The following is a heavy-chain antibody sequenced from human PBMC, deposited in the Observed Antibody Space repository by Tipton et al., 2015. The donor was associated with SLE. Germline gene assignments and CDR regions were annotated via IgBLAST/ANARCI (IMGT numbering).Heavy chain of an antibody. CDR3: ARGGGSYYDY. CDR1: GGSISSNNFF. CDR2: IYYSGSA. J-gene: IGHJ4*02. D-gene: IGHD1-26*01. V-gene: IGHV4-31*03. Sequence: TLSLTCTVSGGSISSNNFFWSWLRQHPGKGLEWIGYIYYSGSALYNPSLKSRVTTSVDTSKNQFFMRLNSATAADTAVYYCARGGGSYYDYWGQGTLVTVSS.